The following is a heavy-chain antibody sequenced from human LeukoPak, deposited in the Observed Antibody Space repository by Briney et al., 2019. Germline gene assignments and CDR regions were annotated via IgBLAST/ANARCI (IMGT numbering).Heavy chain of an antibody. CDR3: AKEYSGYDFDY. CDR2: TSGSGVNS. J-gene: IGHJ4*02. Sequence: GGSLRLSCAASGFTLRSYDMSWVRQAPGKGLEWVAATSGSGVNSYYADSVRGRFTISRDNSQNTLYLQMDSLRAEDTALYYCAKEYSGYDFDYWGQRTLVTVSS. V-gene: IGHV3-23*01. CDR1: GFTLRSYD. D-gene: IGHD5-12*01.